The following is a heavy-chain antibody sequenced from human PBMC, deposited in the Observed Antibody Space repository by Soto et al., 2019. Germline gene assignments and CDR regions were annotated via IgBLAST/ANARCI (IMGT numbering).Heavy chain of an antibody. D-gene: IGHD6-13*01. CDR1: GGTFSSYT. Sequence: QVQLVQSGAEVKKPGSSVKVSCKASGGTFSSYTISWVRQAPGQGLEWMGRIIPILGIANYAQKFQGRVTITADKSTSTAYLELSSLRSEDTAVYYGARAPQQLAPFDYWGQGTLVTVSS. CDR2: IIPILGIA. J-gene: IGHJ4*02. V-gene: IGHV1-69*02. CDR3: ARAPQQLAPFDY.